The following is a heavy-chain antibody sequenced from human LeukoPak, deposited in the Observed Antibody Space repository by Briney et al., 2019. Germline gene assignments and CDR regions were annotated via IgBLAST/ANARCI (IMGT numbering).Heavy chain of an antibody. V-gene: IGHV3-15*01. D-gene: IGHD4-17*01. Sequence: GGSLRLSCAASGFTFSDYNMRWIRQAPGKGLEWIGRIKSDGGTTDYAAPVKGRFTISRDDSKNTLYLQMNSLKAEDAAVYYCTTDLGDYGDYIRCWGQGTLVTVSS. CDR2: IKSDGGTT. CDR1: GFTFSDYN. J-gene: IGHJ4*02. CDR3: TTDLGDYGDYIRC.